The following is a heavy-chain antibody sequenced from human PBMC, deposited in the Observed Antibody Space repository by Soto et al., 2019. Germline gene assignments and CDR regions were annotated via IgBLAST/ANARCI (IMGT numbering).Heavy chain of an antibody. CDR2: ISGSGGST. CDR1: GFTFSSYA. J-gene: IGHJ4*02. CDR3: AKDMYDSRGYYNFDS. D-gene: IGHD3-22*01. Sequence: PGGSLRLSCAASGFTFSSYAMSWVRQAPGKGLEWVSAISGSGGSTYYADSVKGRFTISRDNSKNTLYLQMNSLRAEDTAVYYCAKDMYDSRGYYNFDSWGQGTLVTVSS. V-gene: IGHV3-23*01.